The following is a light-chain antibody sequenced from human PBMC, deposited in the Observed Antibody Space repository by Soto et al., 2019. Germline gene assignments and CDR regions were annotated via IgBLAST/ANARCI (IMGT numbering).Light chain of an antibody. V-gene: IGKV3-11*01. CDR2: DAS. CDR1: QSVSTY. Sequence: EIVLTQSPATLSSSPGERATLSCRASQSVSTYLAWYQQKPGQPPRLLIYDASNRATGIPARFSGSGSGTDFTLTISSLEPEDFAVYYCQQRGNWPLTFGGGTKVEIK. J-gene: IGKJ4*01. CDR3: QQRGNWPLT.